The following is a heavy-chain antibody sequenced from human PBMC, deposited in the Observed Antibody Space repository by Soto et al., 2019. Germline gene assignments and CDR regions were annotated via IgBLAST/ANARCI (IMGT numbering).Heavy chain of an antibody. J-gene: IGHJ4*02. CDR3: AKDYYYDSSGYASPDY. D-gene: IGHD3-22*01. CDR2: INVGNGNT. V-gene: IGHV1-3*01. CDR1: GYRFSSYA. Sequence: GXSVKVSFKASGYRFSSYAIQLVRHSPGQRLEWMGWINVGNGNTKYSQKFQDRVTIIRDTSANTAYMEVNSLRVEDTALYYCAKDYYYDSSGYASPDYWGRGTLVTVSS.